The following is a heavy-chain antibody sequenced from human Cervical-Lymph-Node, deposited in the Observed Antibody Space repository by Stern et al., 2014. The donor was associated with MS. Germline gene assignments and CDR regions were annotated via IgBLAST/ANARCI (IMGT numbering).Heavy chain of an antibody. Sequence: QVQLQESGPGLVEASQTLSLTCTVSGGSISRGPFSWNWIRQPAGKGLEWIGRVYAGGSTNYNPSLKSRVVMSVDPPKNHFSLKLTSVTAADTAVYYCARDGGYSLYYFDYWGQGALVTVSS. V-gene: IGHV4-61*02. D-gene: IGHD5-18*01. CDR2: VYAGGST. CDR3: ARDGGYSLYYFDY. J-gene: IGHJ4*02. CDR1: GGSISRGPFS.